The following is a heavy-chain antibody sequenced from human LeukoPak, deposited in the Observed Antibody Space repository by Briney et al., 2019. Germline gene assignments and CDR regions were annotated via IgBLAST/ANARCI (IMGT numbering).Heavy chain of an antibody. J-gene: IGHJ3*02. CDR3: AKVDPPIVVVPAASWFAFDI. Sequence: GGSLRLSCAASGFTFDDYAMHWVRQAPGKGLEWVSGISWNSGSIGYADSVKGRFTISRDNSKNTLYLQMNSLRAEDTAVYYCAKVDPPIVVVPAASWFAFDIWGQGTMVTVSS. V-gene: IGHV3-9*01. CDR1: GFTFDDYA. D-gene: IGHD2-2*01. CDR2: ISWNSGSI.